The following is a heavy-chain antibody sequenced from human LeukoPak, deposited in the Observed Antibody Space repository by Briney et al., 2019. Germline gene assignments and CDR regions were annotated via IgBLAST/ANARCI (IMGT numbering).Heavy chain of an antibody. D-gene: IGHD2/OR15-2a*01. CDR1: GFTVSSNY. V-gene: IGHV3-11*04. Sequence: PGGSLRLSCAASGFTVSSNYMSWVRQAPGKGLEWVSYISSSGGTTYYADSVKGRFTISRDNAKNSLYLQMNSLRAEDTAVYYCASFRDYFAFGDFWGQGTLVTVSS. CDR3: ASFRDYFAFGDF. CDR2: ISSSGGTT. J-gene: IGHJ4*02.